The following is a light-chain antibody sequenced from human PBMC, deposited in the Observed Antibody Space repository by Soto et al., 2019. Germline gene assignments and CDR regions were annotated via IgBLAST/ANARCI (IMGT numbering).Light chain of an antibody. Sequence: DIQMTQSPSSLSASVGDRVTITCRASQGIRNDLDWYQQKPGKAPKHLIYAASSLQSGVPSRFSGSGSGTAFTLTIISLQPEDFATYYCLQHNSYHRTFGQGTKVEIK. CDR2: AAS. V-gene: IGKV1-17*01. J-gene: IGKJ1*01. CDR3: LQHNSYHRT. CDR1: QGIRND.